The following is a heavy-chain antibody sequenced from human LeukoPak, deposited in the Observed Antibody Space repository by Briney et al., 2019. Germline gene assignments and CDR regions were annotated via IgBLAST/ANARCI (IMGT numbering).Heavy chain of an antibody. CDR3: AKDPRFVVVVAATFDY. CDR2: ISGSGGGT. J-gene: IGHJ4*02. Sequence: GGSLRLSCAASGFTFSSYAMSWVRQAPGKGLERVSAISGSGGGTYYADSEKGRSTISRDNSKNTLYLQMNSLRAEDTAVYYCAKDPRFVVVVAATFDYWGQGTLVTVSS. V-gene: IGHV3-23*01. D-gene: IGHD2-15*01. CDR1: GFTFSSYA.